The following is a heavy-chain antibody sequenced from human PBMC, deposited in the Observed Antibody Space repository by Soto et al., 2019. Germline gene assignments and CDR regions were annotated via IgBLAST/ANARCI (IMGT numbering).Heavy chain of an antibody. J-gene: IGHJ6*02. CDR1: GYTFTGYY. Sequence: ASVKVSCKASGYTFTGYYMHWVRQAPGQGLEWMGWINPNSGGTNYAQKFQGWVTMTRDTSISTAYMELSRLRSDDTAVYYCARARGVDTAMDWVWGVDYYYGMDVWGQGTTVTVSS. CDR2: INPNSGGT. CDR3: ARARGVDTAMDWVWGVDYYYGMDV. V-gene: IGHV1-2*04. D-gene: IGHD5-18*01.